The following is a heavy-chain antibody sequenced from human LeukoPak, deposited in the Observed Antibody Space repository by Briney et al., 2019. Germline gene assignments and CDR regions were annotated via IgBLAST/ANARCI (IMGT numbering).Heavy chain of an antibody. CDR1: GGSISSYY. CDR2: LYHSGST. Sequence: SETLSLTCTVSGGSISSYYWSWIRQPPGKGLEWIGSLYHSGSTYYNPSLKSRVTMSVDTSKNQFSLKLSSVTAADTAVYYCARALYSSGSYIDYWGQGTLVTVSS. D-gene: IGHD3-10*01. V-gene: IGHV4-59*04. J-gene: IGHJ4*02. CDR3: ARALYSSGSYIDY.